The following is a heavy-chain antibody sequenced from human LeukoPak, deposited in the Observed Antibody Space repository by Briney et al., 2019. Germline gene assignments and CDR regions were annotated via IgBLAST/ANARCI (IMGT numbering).Heavy chain of an antibody. CDR2: IYYSGST. V-gene: IGHV4-59*01. Sequence: SETLSLTCTVSGGSISSYYWSWIRQPPGKGLEWIGYIYYSGSTNYNPSLKSRVTISVDTSKNQFSLKLTSVTAADTAVYYCARDKGTSYLSSFDYWGQGTLVTVSS. CDR1: GGSISSYY. CDR3: ARDKGTSYLSSFDY. J-gene: IGHJ4*02. D-gene: IGHD6-6*01.